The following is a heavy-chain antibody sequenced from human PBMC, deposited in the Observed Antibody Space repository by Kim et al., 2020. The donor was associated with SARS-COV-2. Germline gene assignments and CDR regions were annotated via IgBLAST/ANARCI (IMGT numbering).Heavy chain of an antibody. V-gene: IGHV3-23*01. J-gene: IGHJ4*02. CDR3: AKYASGTYYNV. Sequence: TYYADSARGRVTISRDNPKNTLYLQMNSLRDEDTAVYYCAKYASGTYYNVWGQGTLVTVSS. D-gene: IGHD3-10*01. CDR2: T.